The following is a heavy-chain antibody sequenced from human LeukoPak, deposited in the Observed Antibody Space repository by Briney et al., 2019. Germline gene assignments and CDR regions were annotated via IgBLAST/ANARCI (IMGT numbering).Heavy chain of an antibody. CDR2: ISHSGST. CDR1: GYSISRVFY. CDR3: ARNITMIGFDY. Sequence: PPETPSLTRAVSGYSISRVFYWGGTRQPPGKGLEWIGSISHSGSTYYNASLNSRVTISVDTSKNNFSLKLSSVTAADTAVYYCARNITMIGFDYWGQGTLVTVSS. V-gene: IGHV4-38-2*01. J-gene: IGHJ4*02. D-gene: IGHD3-22*01.